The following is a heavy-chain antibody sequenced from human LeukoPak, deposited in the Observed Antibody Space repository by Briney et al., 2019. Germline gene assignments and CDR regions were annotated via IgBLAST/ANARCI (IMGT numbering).Heavy chain of an antibody. CDR2: IRSNAFGGTP. D-gene: IGHD4-17*01. J-gene: IGHJ4*02. Sequence: GGSLILSCSASGFTFDDYAVSWFRQAPGKGLEWVGSIRSNAFGGTPEYAASVRGRFTISRDDSKSIAYLQMNSLKTEDTAVYYCTRNTVTVHFDYWSQGTLVTVSS. CDR1: GFTFDDYA. V-gene: IGHV3-49*03. CDR3: TRNTVTVHFDY.